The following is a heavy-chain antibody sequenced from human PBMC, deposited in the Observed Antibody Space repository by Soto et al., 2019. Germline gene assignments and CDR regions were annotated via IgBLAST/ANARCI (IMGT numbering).Heavy chain of an antibody. D-gene: IGHD3-10*01. V-gene: IGHV3-23*01. J-gene: IGHJ6*02. CDR1: GFTFSSYA. Sequence: PGGSLRLSCAASGFTFSSYAMSWVRQAPGKGLEWVSAISGSGDSTFYADSVKGRFSIFRDNSQSTLYLQMNSLRAEDTAEYYCAKVVGSPMVYDNYAMDVWGQGTTATVSS. CDR2: ISGSGDST. CDR3: AKVVGSPMVYDNYAMDV.